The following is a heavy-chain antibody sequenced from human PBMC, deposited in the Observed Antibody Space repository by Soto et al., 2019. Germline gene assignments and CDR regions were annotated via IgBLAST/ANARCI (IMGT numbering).Heavy chain of an antibody. D-gene: IGHD4-4*01. Sequence: PSETLSLTCAVSGASISSSNWWHWVRQPPGKGLEWIGEVHHRGTTNYNPSLKSRVTISVDLSKNQFSLRLSSVTTADTALYYCARTTAVPNSLRSRYFFDYWGQGTLVTVS. CDR1: GASISSSNW. CDR3: ARTTAVPNSLRSRYFFDY. J-gene: IGHJ4*02. CDR2: VHHRGTT. V-gene: IGHV4-4*02.